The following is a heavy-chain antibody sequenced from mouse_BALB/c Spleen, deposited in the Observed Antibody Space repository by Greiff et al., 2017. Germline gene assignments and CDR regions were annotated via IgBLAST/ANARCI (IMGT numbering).Heavy chain of an antibody. V-gene: IGHV5-9-3*01. J-gene: IGHJ2*01. CDR1: GFTFSSYA. Sequence: EVQLVESGGGLVKPGGSLKLSCAASGFTFSSYAMSWVRQTPEKRLEWVATISSGGSYTYYPDSVKGRFTISRDNAKNTLYLQMSSLRSEDTAMYYCARAYGNPYYFDYWGQGTTLTVSS. D-gene: IGHD2-1*01. CDR2: ISSGGSYT. CDR3: ARAYGNPYYFDY.